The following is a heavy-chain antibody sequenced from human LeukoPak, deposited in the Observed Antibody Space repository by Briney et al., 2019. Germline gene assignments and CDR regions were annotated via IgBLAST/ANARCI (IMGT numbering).Heavy chain of an antibody. Sequence: GGSLRLSCAASGFTFDDYAMHWVRQAPGKGLEWVSGISWNSGSIGYADSVKGRFTISRDNAKNSLYLQMNSLRAEDTALYYCAKGDCGGDCFTEYSQHWGQGTLVTVSS. CDR1: GFTFDDYA. D-gene: IGHD2-21*02. CDR2: ISWNSGSI. V-gene: IGHV3-9*01. CDR3: AKGDCGGDCFTEYSQH. J-gene: IGHJ1*01.